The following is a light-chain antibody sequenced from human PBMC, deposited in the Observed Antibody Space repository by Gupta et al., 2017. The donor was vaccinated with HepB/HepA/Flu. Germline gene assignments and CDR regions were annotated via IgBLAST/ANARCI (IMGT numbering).Light chain of an antibody. J-gene: IGKJ5*01. Sequence: DVQMRQPPASLSASVGDRVTITCRASENIVNYLNWYQQRPGKAPKLLIYGASTLQGGVPSRFSGSGSGTDFTLAISGLQAEDFATYYCQQSYDTLAFGQGTRLEIK. CDR3: QQSYDTLA. CDR2: GAS. CDR1: ENIVNY. V-gene: IGKV1-39*01.